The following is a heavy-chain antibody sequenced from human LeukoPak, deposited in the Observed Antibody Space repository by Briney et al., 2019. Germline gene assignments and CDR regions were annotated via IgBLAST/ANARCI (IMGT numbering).Heavy chain of an antibody. Sequence: VASVKVSCKASGYTFSTFGISWVRQAPGQGLEWMGWISAYNGNTNYAQKLQGRVTMTTDTFTRTAYMELRNLRSDDTAVYYCARNSGGDIPARPLPRRAFDIWGQGTMVTVSS. CDR3: ARNSGGDIPARPLPRRAFDI. CDR2: ISAYNGNT. CDR1: GYTFSTFG. J-gene: IGHJ3*02. V-gene: IGHV1-18*01. D-gene: IGHD6-6*01.